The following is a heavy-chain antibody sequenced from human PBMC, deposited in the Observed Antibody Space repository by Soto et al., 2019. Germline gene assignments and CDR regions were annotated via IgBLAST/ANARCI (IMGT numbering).Heavy chain of an antibody. V-gene: IGHV4-59*01. Sequence: PSETLSLTCTVSGGSISSYYWSWIRQPPGKGLEWIGYIYYSGSTNYNPSLKSRVTISVDTSKNQFSLKLSSVTAADTAVYYCARRRDYCSGGSCYGYNWFDPWGQGTLVTVSS. D-gene: IGHD2-15*01. CDR1: GGSISSYY. J-gene: IGHJ5*02. CDR3: ARRRDYCSGGSCYGYNWFDP. CDR2: IYYSGST.